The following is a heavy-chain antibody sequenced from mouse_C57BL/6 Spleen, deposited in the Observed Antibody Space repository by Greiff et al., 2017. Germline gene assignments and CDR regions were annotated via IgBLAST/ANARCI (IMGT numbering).Heavy chain of an antibody. D-gene: IGHD2-1*01. CDR1: GYTFTDYY. CDR2: INPNNGGT. CDR3: ARPFYYGNYVGYFDV. Sequence: VQLQQSGPELVKPGASVKISCKASGYTFTDYYMNWVKQSHGKSLEWIGDINPNNGGTSYNQKFKGKATLTVDKSSSTAYMELRSLTSEDSAVYYCARPFYYGNYVGYFDVWGTGTTVTVSS. J-gene: IGHJ1*03. V-gene: IGHV1-26*01.